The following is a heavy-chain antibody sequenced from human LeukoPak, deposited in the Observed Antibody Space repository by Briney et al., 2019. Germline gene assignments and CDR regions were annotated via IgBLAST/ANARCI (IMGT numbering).Heavy chain of an antibody. Sequence: SETLSLTCTVSGDSIGSSNYYWGWLRQPPGTGLEWIGSIYYSGSTYYNPSLRSRVTISVDTSKNQFSLKLSSVTAADTAVYYCATTDSSGWYGMDVWGQGTTVTASS. CDR3: ATTDSSGWYGMDV. D-gene: IGHD6-19*01. CDR2: IYYSGST. V-gene: IGHV4-39*01. CDR1: GDSIGSSNYY. J-gene: IGHJ6*02.